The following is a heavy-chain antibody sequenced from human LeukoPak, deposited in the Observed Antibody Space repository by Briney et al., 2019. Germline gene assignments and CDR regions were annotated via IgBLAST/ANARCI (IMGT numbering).Heavy chain of an antibody. Sequence: SVKVSCKASGGTFSSYAISWVRQAPGQGLEWMGRIIPIFGTANYAQKFQGRVTITTDESTSTAYMELSSLRSEDTAVYYCARSNYYDSSGYCDYWGQGTLVTVTS. CDR1: GGTFSSYA. CDR2: IIPIFGTA. V-gene: IGHV1-69*05. CDR3: ARSNYYDSSGYCDY. D-gene: IGHD3-22*01. J-gene: IGHJ4*02.